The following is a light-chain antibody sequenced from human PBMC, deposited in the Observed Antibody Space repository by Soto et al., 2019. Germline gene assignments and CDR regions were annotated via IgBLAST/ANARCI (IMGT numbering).Light chain of an antibody. J-gene: IGKJ1*01. V-gene: IGKV3-15*01. CDR3: QHYHNWAPWK. CDR1: QVIGDT. CDR2: DAS. Sequence: EVVMTQSPATLSASPVEGFTLSFRASQVIGDTLALYQQTPGQTPRLLIYDASTRATGFPARFSVSRSGPEFTLTLRSLHSEDFDVSSCQHYHNWAPWKCGQGTTGDIK.